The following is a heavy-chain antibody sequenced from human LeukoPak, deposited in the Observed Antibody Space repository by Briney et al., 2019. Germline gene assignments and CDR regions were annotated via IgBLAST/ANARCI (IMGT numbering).Heavy chain of an antibody. V-gene: IGHV4-59*01. CDR3: ARGATMIGVFDY. D-gene: IGHD3-10*02. J-gene: IGHJ4*02. CDR2: IYYSGST. Sequence: PSETLSLTCTVSGGSISSYYWSWIRQPPGKGLEWIGYIYYSGSTNYNPSLKSRVTISVDTSKNQFSLKLSSVTAADTAVYYCARGATMIGVFDYWGQGTLVTVSS. CDR1: GGSISSYY.